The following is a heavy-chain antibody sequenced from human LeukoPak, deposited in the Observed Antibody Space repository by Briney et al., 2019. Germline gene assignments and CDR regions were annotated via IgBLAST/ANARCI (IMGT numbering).Heavy chain of an antibody. Sequence: GGSLRLSRAASGFTFSSYAMSWVRQAPGKGLEWVSVIYSGGRTYHADSVKGRFTISRDNAKNSLYLQLNSLRAEDTALYYCARDNPPDYWGQGTLVTVSS. V-gene: IGHV3-23*03. CDR3: ARDNPPDY. J-gene: IGHJ4*02. CDR1: GFTFSSYA. CDR2: IYSGGRT.